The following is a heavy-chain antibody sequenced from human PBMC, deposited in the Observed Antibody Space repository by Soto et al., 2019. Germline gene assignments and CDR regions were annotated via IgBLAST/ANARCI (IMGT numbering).Heavy chain of an antibody. V-gene: IGHV3-21*01. D-gene: IGHD2-21*01. CDR1: GFTFNTYD. Sequence: PGGSLRLSCAASGFTFNTYDMNWVRQAPGKGLEWVSSITTSSAYIYYADSLKGRITISRDNAKNSLSLQMNSLRAEDTAVYYCVRSGTARLLRHSWFDTWGQGTLVTVSS. J-gene: IGHJ5*02. CDR2: ITTSSAYI. CDR3: VRSGTARLLRHSWFDT.